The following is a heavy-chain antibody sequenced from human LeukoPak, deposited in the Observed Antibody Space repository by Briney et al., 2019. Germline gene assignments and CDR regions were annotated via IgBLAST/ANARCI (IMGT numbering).Heavy chain of an antibody. D-gene: IGHD3-22*01. CDR3: ARVVVMEDHYFDY. V-gene: IGHV4-59*01. CDR2: IYYSGST. CDR1: DSSISSYY. J-gene: IGHJ4*02. Sequence: SETLSLTCTVSDSSISSYYWSWIRQPPGKGLEWIGYIYYSGSTNYNPSLKSRVTISVDTSKNQFSLKLSSVTAADTAVYYCARVVVMEDHYFDYWGQGTLVTVSS.